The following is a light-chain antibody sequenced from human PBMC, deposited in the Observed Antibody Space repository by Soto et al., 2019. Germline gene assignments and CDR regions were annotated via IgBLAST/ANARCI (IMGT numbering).Light chain of an antibody. J-gene: IGLJ2*01. V-gene: IGLV2-14*01. Sequence: QSVLTQPASVSGSPGQWITISCTGTSSDVGGYNYVSWYQQHPGKAPKLMIYDVSNLPSGVSNRFSGSKSGNTASLTISGLQAEDEADYYCSSYTSSSSRVFGGGTQLTVL. CDR2: DVS. CDR3: SSYTSSSSRV. CDR1: SSDVGGYNY.